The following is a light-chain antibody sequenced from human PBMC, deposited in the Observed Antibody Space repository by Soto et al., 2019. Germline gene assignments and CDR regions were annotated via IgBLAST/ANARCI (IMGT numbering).Light chain of an antibody. V-gene: IGLV1-44*01. Sequence: QSVLTQPPSVSGTPGQGVTISCSGSRSNIGSNTVNWYQHLPGTAPELLFFRSTQRRSGVPDRFSVSKSGTSASLAISGLQSGDEGDYYCAAWDDSLAGMLFGGGTKLTVL. CDR1: RSNIGSNT. CDR2: RST. CDR3: AAWDDSLAGML. J-gene: IGLJ3*02.